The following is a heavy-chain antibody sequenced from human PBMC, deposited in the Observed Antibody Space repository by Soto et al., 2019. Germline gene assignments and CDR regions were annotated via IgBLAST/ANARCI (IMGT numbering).Heavy chain of an antibody. CDR3: ARILCSSTSCYTFDY. D-gene: IGHD2-2*02. CDR2: MRQDGSEK. CDR1: GFTFSSYW. Sequence: LRLSCAASGFTFSSYWMSWVRQAPGKGLEWVANMRQDGSEKYYVDSVKGRFTISRDNAKNSLYLQMNSLRAEDTAVYYCARILCSSTSCYTFDYWGQGTLVTVSS. V-gene: IGHV3-7*03. J-gene: IGHJ4*02.